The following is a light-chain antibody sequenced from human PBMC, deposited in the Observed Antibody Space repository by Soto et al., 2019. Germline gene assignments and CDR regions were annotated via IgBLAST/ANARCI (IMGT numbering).Light chain of an antibody. J-gene: IGKJ4*01. CDR2: KAS. Sequence: DIQMTQSPSTLSASVGDRVTITCRASQSISSWLAWYQQKPGKAPKLLIYKASSLESGVPSRFSGSGSGTELTLTISRLQPDDLATYYCQQYNSNPLTFGGGTKVEIK. CDR1: QSISSW. V-gene: IGKV1-5*03. CDR3: QQYNSNPLT.